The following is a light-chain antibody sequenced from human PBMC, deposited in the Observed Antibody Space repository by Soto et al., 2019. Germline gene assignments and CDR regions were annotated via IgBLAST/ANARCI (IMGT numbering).Light chain of an antibody. V-gene: IGLV2-14*03. CDR2: DVS. J-gene: IGLJ2*01. CDR1: SSDVGGYNY. CDR3: SSYTSSSTLVV. Sequence: QSALTKPASVSGSPGQSVTLSCTGTSSDVGGYNYVSWYQQHPGKAPKLMIYDVSNRPSGVSNRFSGSKSGNTASLTISGLQAEDEADYYCSSYTSSSTLVVFGGGTKLTVL.